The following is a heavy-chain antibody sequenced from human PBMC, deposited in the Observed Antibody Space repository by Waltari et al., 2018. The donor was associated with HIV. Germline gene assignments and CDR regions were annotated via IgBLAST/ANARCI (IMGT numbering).Heavy chain of an antibody. CDR3: AKVATHTVTSGLCDY. J-gene: IGHJ4*02. V-gene: IGHV3-23*01. CDR2: ISGSGGST. D-gene: IGHD4-4*01. Sequence: VRQAPGKGLEWVSAISGSGGSTYYADSVKGRFTISRDNSKNTLYLQMNSLRAEDTAVYYCAKVATHTVTSGLCDYWGQGTLVTVSS.